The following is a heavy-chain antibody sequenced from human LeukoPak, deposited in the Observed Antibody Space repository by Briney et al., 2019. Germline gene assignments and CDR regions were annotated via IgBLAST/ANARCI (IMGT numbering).Heavy chain of an antibody. D-gene: IGHD4-23*01. CDR1: GFTFSSYW. Sequence: PGGSLRLSCAASGFTFSSYWMHWVRQAPGKGLVWVSRINSDGGSTSYADSVKGRFTISRDNAKNTLYLQMNNLRAEDTAVYYCSSGNSHAFGIWGQGTMVTVSS. V-gene: IGHV3-74*01. J-gene: IGHJ3*02. CDR3: SSGNSHAFGI. CDR2: INSDGGST.